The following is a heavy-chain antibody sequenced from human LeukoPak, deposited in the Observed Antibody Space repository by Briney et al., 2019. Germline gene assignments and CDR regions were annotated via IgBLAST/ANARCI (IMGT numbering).Heavy chain of an antibody. Sequence: AGGSLRLSCAASGFTFISYWMHWVRQDPGKGLVWVSRINADGSSTSYADSVKGRFTISRDNAKNTLYLQMNSLRAEDTAVYYCARGGSGYDSGAFDIWGQGTMVTVSS. J-gene: IGHJ3*02. CDR3: ARGGSGYDSGAFDI. CDR2: INADGSST. CDR1: GFTFISYW. D-gene: IGHD5-12*01. V-gene: IGHV3-74*01.